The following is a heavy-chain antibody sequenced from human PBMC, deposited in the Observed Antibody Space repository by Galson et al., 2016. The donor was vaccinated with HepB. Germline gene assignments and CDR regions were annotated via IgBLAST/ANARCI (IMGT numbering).Heavy chain of an antibody. J-gene: IGHJ4*02. CDR3: GGGEGGSYGRD. V-gene: IGHV4-39*01. D-gene: IGHD1-26*01. Sequence: ETLSLTCAVSGGSINTSPYFWVWIRQSPGKGLQWIGSIHYSGRPYYNPSLTSRLSISVDASKNQFSLKLSSVTATDTAVYFCGGGEGGSYGRDWGQGTLVTVSS. CDR1: GGSINTSPYF. CDR2: IHYSGRP.